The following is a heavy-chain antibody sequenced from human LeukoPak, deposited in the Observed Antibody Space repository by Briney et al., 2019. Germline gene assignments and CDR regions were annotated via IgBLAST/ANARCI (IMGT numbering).Heavy chain of an antibody. CDR2: MNPNSGNT. J-gene: IGHJ4*02. D-gene: IGHD2-15*01. Sequence: GSSVKVSCKASGYTFTSYDINWVRQATGQGLEWMGWMNPNSGNTGYAQKFQGRVTMTRNTSISTAYMELSSLRSEDTAVYYCARGDCSGGSCYATVDYWGQGTLVTVSS. V-gene: IGHV1-8*01. CDR3: ARGDCSGGSCYATVDY. CDR1: GYTFTSYD.